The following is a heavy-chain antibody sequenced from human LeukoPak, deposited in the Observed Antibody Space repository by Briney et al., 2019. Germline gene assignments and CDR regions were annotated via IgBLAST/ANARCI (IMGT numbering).Heavy chain of an antibody. CDR1: GGSFSGYY. V-gene: IGHV4-34*01. CDR2: INHSGST. D-gene: IGHD3-22*01. CDR3: ARGSWDYDSSGYQDY. J-gene: IGHJ4*02. Sequence: PSETLSLTCAVYGGSFSGYYWSWIRQPPGKGLEWIGEINHSGSTNYNPPLKSRVTISVDTSKNQFSLKLSSVTAADTAVYYCARGSWDYDSSGYQDYWGQGTLVTVSS.